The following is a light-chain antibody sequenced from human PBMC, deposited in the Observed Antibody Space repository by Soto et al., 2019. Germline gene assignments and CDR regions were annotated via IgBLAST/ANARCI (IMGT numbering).Light chain of an antibody. J-gene: IGKJ5*01. CDR2: RAS. V-gene: IGKV1-5*03. CDR1: QSIRTW. CDR3: QQYDRFPIT. Sequence: DIQMTQSPSTLSASIGDSVTITCRASQSIRTWLAWHQQKPGKAPNLLIYRASSLGSGVSSRFSGSGSGTEFTLTISSLQPGDVAIYYCQQYDRFPITVGQGTRLEIK.